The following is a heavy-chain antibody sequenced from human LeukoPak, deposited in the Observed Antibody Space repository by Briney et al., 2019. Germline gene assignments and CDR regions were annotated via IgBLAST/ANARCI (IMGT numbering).Heavy chain of an antibody. D-gene: IGHD3-16*01. V-gene: IGHV3-64D*06. CDR3: VKEPRGGGGFDY. CDR1: GFTFSSYA. CDR2: ISSNGGST. Sequence: GGSLRLSCSASGFTFSSYAMHWVRQAPGKGLEYVSAISSNGGSTYYADSVKGRFTISRDNSKNTLYLQISGLRAEDTAVYYCVKEPRGGGGFDYWGQGTLVTVSS. J-gene: IGHJ4*02.